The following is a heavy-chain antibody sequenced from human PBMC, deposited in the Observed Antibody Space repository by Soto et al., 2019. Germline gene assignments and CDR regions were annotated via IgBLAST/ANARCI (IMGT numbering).Heavy chain of an antibody. CDR1: GYTFTGYY. CDR2: INPNSGGT. D-gene: IGHD3-22*01. CDR3: ARDLFYDSSGDIVDY. V-gene: IGHV1-2*02. Sequence: ASVKVSCNASGYTFTGYYMHWVRQAPGQGLEWMGWINPNSGGTNYAQKFQGRVTMTRDTSISTAYMELSRLRSDDTAVYYCARDLFYDSSGDIVDYWGQGTLVTVSS. J-gene: IGHJ4*02.